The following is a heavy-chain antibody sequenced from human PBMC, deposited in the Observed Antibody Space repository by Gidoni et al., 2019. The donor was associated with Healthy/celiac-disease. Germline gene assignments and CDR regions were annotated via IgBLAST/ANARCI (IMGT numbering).Heavy chain of an antibody. CDR1: GFTFSSYA. J-gene: IGHJ3*02. Sequence: EVQLLESGGGLVQPGGSLSLSCAASGFTFSSYAMSWVRQAPGKGLEWVSAISGSGGSTYYADSVKGRFTISRDNSKNTLYLQMNSLRAEDTAVYYCAKYYGYYDSSGYPDAFDIWGQGTMVTVSS. CDR2: ISGSGGST. D-gene: IGHD3-22*01. V-gene: IGHV3-23*01. CDR3: AKYYGYYDSSGYPDAFDI.